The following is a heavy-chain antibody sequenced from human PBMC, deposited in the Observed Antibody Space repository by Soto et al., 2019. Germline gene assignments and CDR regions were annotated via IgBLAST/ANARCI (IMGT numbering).Heavy chain of an antibody. CDR2: INAHRGGT. Sequence: QVQLVQSGAAVKKPGASVKVSCKASGFSFTGYYIHWLRQAPVQGLEWMGWINAHRGGTEYAQKFQGRVTLTRDTSIATAYLTLTSLTSDDTALYYCAKDLTRQLAYWLDPWGQGTQVTVSS. D-gene: IGHD6-6*01. CDR1: GFSFTGYY. CDR3: AKDLTRQLAYWLDP. V-gene: IGHV1-2*02. J-gene: IGHJ5*02.